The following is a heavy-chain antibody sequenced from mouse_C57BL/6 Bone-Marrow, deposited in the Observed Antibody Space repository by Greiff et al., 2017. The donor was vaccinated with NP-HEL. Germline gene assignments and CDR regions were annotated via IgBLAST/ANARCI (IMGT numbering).Heavy chain of an antibody. CDR2: ISGGGGNT. CDR1: GFTFSSYT. CDR3: ARIYYYGSSSAWFAY. D-gene: IGHD1-1*01. J-gene: IGHJ3*01. V-gene: IGHV5-9*01. Sequence: VQLKESGGGLVKPGGSLKLSCAASGFTFSSYTMSWVRQTPEKRLEWVATISGGGGNTYYPDSVKGRFTISRDNAKNTLYLQMSSLRSEDTALYYCARIYYYGSSSAWFAYWGQGTLVTVSA.